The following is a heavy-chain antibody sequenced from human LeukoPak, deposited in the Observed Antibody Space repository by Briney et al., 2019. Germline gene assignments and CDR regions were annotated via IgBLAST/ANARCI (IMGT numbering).Heavy chain of an antibody. D-gene: IGHD6-19*01. CDR2: ISYDGSNK. V-gene: IGHV3-30-3*01. J-gene: IGHJ4*02. CDR1: GFTFSSYA. Sequence: GRSLRLSCAASGFTFSSYAMHWVRQAPGKGLEWVAVISYDGSNKYYADSVKGRFTISRDNSKNTLYLQMNSLRAEDTAVYYCARDGYSSGWYDYRGQGTLVTVSS. CDR3: ARDGYSSGWYDY.